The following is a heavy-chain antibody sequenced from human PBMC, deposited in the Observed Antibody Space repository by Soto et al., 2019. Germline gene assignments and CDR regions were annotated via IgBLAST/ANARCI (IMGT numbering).Heavy chain of an antibody. CDR3: ARIAWEYVSGYYPLHWFDP. Sequence: PSETLSLTCTVSGGSISSGGYYWSWIRQHPGKGLEWIGYIYYSGSTYYNPSLKSRVTISVDTSKNQFSLKLSSVTAADTAVYYCARIAWEYVSGYYPLHWFDPWGQGTLVTVSS. V-gene: IGHV4-31*03. CDR2: IYYSGST. J-gene: IGHJ5*02. D-gene: IGHD5-12*01. CDR1: GGSISSGGYY.